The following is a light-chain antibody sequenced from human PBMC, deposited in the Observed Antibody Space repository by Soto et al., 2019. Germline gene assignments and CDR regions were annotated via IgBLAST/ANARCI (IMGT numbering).Light chain of an antibody. CDR3: QSYDISLHNYV. CDR2: EVS. V-gene: IGLV2-14*01. CDR1: SSDVGGYNY. J-gene: IGLJ1*01. Sequence: QSALTQPASVSGSPGQSITISCTGTSSDVGGYNYVSWYQQHPGKAPKLMIYEVSHRPSGVPDRFSGSKSGTSASLAITRLQAEDEADYYCQSYDISLHNYVFGTGTKVTVL.